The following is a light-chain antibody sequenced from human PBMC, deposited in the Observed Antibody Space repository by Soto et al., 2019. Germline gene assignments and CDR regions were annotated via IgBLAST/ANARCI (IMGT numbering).Light chain of an antibody. CDR3: QQYDKWPRT. Sequence: EIVLTQSPGTLSLSPGERATLSCRASQSVSSSYLAWYQQKPGQAPRLLIYGASSRATGIPDRFSGSGSGTVFTLTISRLEPEDFAVYHCQQYDKWPRTFGQGTKVDIK. CDR2: GAS. V-gene: IGKV3-20*01. J-gene: IGKJ1*01. CDR1: QSVSSSY.